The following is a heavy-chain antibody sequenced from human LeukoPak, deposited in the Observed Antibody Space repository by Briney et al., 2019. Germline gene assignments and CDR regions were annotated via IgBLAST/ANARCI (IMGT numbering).Heavy chain of an antibody. Sequence: SETLSLTCTVSGGSTSSYYWSWIRQPAGKGLEWIGRIYTSGSTNYNPSLKSRVTMSLDTSKNQFSLNLNSLTAADTAVYYCATEPAADYDASGRLDYWGRGILVTVSS. CDR3: ATEPAADYDASGRLDY. J-gene: IGHJ4*02. CDR1: GGSTSSYY. D-gene: IGHD3-22*01. CDR2: IYTSGST. V-gene: IGHV4-4*07.